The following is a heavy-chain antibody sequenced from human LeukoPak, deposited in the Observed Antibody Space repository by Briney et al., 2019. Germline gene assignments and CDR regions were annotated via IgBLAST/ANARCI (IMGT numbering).Heavy chain of an antibody. CDR1: EFTFSSYS. CDR2: IRSSSSYI. J-gene: IGHJ3*02. CDR3: ARDPNSSSAFDI. D-gene: IGHD6-6*01. V-gene: IGHV3-21*01. Sequence: GGSLRLSCAASEFTFSSYSMNWVRQAPGKGLGWVSSIRSSSSYIYYADSVKGRFTVSRDNAKNSLYLQMNSLRAEDTAVYYCARDPNSSSAFDIWGQGTMVTVSS.